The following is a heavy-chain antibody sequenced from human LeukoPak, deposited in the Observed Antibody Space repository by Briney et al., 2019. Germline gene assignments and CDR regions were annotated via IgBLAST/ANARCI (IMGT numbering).Heavy chain of an antibody. J-gene: IGHJ4*02. CDR2: IRSKANSYAT. V-gene: IGHV3-73*01. Sequence: PGGSLRLSCAASGFTFSGSAMHWVRQASGKGLEWVGRIRSKANSYATAYAASVKGRFTISRDDSKNTAYLQMNSLKTEDTAVYYCTRHVDTAMATRDYWGQGTLVTVSS. CDR1: GFTFSGSA. D-gene: IGHD5-18*01. CDR3: TRHVDTAMATRDY.